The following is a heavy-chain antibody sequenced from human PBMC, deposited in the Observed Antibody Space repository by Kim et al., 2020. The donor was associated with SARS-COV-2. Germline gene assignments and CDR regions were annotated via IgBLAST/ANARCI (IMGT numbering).Heavy chain of an antibody. D-gene: IGHD3-10*01. CDR1: GYSFTTYW. Sequence: GESLKISCKGSGYSFTTYWIGWVRQMPGKGLECLGIIYPGDSDTRYSPAFQGQVTISADKSISTAYLQWSSLKASDTAMYYCARLQVMVRGITYYYYGMDVWGQGTTVTVSS. J-gene: IGHJ6*02. CDR3: ARLQVMVRGITYYYYGMDV. CDR2: IYPGDSDT. V-gene: IGHV5-51*01.